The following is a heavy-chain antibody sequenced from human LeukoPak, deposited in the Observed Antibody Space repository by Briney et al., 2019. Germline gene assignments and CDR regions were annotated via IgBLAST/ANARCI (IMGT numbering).Heavy chain of an antibody. V-gene: IGHV3-33*08. CDR3: ARETLNPRGVFDY. CDR2: IWYDGSNK. D-gene: IGHD1-14*01. CDR1: GFTFSSYG. J-gene: IGHJ4*02. Sequence: PGGSLRLSCAASGFTFSSYGMHWVRQAPGKGLEWVAVIWYDGSNKYYADSVKGRFTVSRDNSKNTLYLQMNSLRAEDTAVYYCARETLNPRGVFDYWGQGTLVTVSS.